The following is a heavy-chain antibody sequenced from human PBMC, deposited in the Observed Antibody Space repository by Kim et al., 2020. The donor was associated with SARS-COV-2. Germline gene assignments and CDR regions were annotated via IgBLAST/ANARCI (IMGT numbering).Heavy chain of an antibody. V-gene: IGHV3-30*18. CDR1: GFTFSSYG. CDR2: ISYDGSNK. CDR3: AKDAPPYGDYVDYYYGMDV. D-gene: IGHD4-17*01. J-gene: IGHJ6*02. Sequence: GGSLRLSCAASGFTFSSYGMHWVRQAPGKGLEWVAVISYDGSNKYYADSVKGRFTISRDNSKNTLYLQMNSLRAEDTAVYYCAKDAPPYGDYVDYYYGMDVWGQGPTVTVPS.